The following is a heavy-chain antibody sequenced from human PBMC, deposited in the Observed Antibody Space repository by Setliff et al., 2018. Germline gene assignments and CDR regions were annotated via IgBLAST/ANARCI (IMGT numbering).Heavy chain of an antibody. D-gene: IGHD6-19*01. J-gene: IGHJ6*03. V-gene: IGHV4-39*01. CDR3: ARAISGWYSAHYYYMDV. CDR2: IYYSGGT. CDR1: GDSISSSNSF. Sequence: PSETLSLTCTVSGDSISSSNSFWGWIRQPPGKGLEWIGSIYYSGGTYYNPSLKSQVTLSVDTSKNQFSLRLSSLTAADTAVYYCARAISGWYSAHYYYMDVWGKGTTVTVSS.